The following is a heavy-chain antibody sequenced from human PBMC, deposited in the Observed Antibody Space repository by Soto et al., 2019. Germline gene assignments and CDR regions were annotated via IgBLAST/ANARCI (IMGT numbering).Heavy chain of an antibody. CDR3: ARDVRITVTTWGYYYYYYMDV. D-gene: IGHD4-4*01. CDR2: IIPILGIA. V-gene: IGHV1-69*04. Sequence: SVKASCKASGGTFSSYTISWVRQAPGQGLEWMGRIIPILGIANYAQKFQGRVTITADKSTSTAYMELSSLRSEDTAVYYCARDVRITVTTWGYYYYYYMDVWGKGTTVTVSS. J-gene: IGHJ6*03. CDR1: GGTFSSYT.